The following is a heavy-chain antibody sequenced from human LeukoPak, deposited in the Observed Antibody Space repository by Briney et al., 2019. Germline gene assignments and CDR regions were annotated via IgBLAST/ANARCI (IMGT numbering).Heavy chain of an antibody. Sequence: SETLSLTCAVYGGSFSGYYWSWIRQPPGKGLQWIGEIDHSGSTKYNPSLKSRVTISVDTSKNQFSLKLRSVTAEDTAVYYCARDAESPPPYCSSTSCYPHNWFDPWGQGTLVTVSS. CDR3: ARDAESPPPYCSSTSCYPHNWFDP. D-gene: IGHD2-2*01. CDR2: IDHSGST. J-gene: IGHJ5*02. CDR1: GGSFSGYY. V-gene: IGHV4-34*01.